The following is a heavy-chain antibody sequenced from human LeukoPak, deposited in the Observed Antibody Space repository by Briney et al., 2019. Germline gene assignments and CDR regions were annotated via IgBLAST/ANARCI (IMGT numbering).Heavy chain of an antibody. J-gene: IGHJ6*02. V-gene: IGHV5-51*01. CDR2: IYPGDSET. CDR3: AKVDVTSYSYGMDV. Sequence: GESLKISCRGSGYRFTSYWIAWVRQMPGKGLEWMGIIYPGDSETRYSPSFQGQVTMSADKSISTAYVQWSSLKASDTAIYYCAKVDVTSYSYGMDVWGQGTTVTVSS. D-gene: IGHD4-11*01. CDR1: GYRFTSYW.